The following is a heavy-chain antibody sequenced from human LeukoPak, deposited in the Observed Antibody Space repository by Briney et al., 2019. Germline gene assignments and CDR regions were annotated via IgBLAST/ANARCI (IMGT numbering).Heavy chain of an antibody. CDR3: ARESRAVAAYFDN. CDR1: GFTFSSYA. V-gene: IGHV3-30*04. CDR2: ISYDGSNK. D-gene: IGHD2-15*01. J-gene: IGHJ4*02. Sequence: GGSLRLSCAASGFTFSSYAMSWVRQAPGKGLEWVAVISYDGSNKYYADSVKGRFTISRDNSKNTLYLQMNSLRGDDTAVYYCARESRAVAAYFDNWGQGTLVTVS.